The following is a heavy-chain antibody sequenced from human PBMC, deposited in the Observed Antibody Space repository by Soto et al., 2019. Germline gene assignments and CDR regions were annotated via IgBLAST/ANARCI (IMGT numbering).Heavy chain of an antibody. D-gene: IGHD3-10*01. J-gene: IGHJ3*02. CDR3: ARLFGLDAFDI. Sequence: SVKVSCKASGGTFSSYTISWVRQAPGQGLEWMGRIIPILGIADYAQKFQGRVTITADKSTSTAYMELSSLRSEDTAVYYCARLFGLDAFDIWGQGTMVTVSS. CDR1: GGTFSSYT. V-gene: IGHV1-69*02. CDR2: IIPILGIA.